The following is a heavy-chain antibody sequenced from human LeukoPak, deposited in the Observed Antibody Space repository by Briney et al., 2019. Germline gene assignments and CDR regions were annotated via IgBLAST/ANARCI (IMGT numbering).Heavy chain of an antibody. CDR2: IYYSGST. CDR3: ARGYYYGSGSYRHWFDP. V-gene: IGHV4-39*01. Sequence: PSETLSLTCTVSGGSISNSSYYWGWIRQPPGKGLEWIGSIYYSGSTYYNPSLKSRVTVSVDTSKNQFSLKLSSVTAADTAVYYCARGYYYGSGSYRHWFDPWGQGTLVTVSS. J-gene: IGHJ5*02. CDR1: GGSISNSSYY. D-gene: IGHD3-10*01.